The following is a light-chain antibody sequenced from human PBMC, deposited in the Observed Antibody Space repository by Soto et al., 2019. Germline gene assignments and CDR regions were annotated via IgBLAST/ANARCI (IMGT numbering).Light chain of an antibody. Sequence: QSALTQPASVSWSPGQSITISCTGTIDDVGAYNYVSWYQQRPGSAPQLILYDVNNRPSGASHSFSGSKSVHTAYLTISGLQSDDEAIYHCSSYTSTYSLVFGTGTKVTVL. CDR3: SSYTSTYSLV. CDR1: IDDVGAYNY. V-gene: IGLV2-14*03. J-gene: IGLJ1*01. CDR2: DVN.